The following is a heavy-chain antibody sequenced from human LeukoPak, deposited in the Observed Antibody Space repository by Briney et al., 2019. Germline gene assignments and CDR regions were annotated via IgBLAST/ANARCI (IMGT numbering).Heavy chain of an antibody. CDR2: IFPGDSDT. Sequence: GESLKISCKGSGYNFNSDWIAWVRQMPGKGLEWMGIIFPGDSDTRYSPSFQGQVTISADKSNSTAYLRWSSLKASDTAMYYCARMTSDWYFDYWGQGTLVTVSS. CDR3: ARMTSDWYFDY. CDR1: GYNFNSDW. J-gene: IGHJ4*02. V-gene: IGHV5-51*01. D-gene: IGHD6-19*01.